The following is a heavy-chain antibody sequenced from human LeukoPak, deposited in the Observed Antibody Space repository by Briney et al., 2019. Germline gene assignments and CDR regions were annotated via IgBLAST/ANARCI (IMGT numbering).Heavy chain of an antibody. V-gene: IGHV3-53*01. CDR1: GFTISSNY. D-gene: IGHD3-10*01. Sequence: GGSLRLSCAASGFTISSNYMSWVRQAPGKGLEWVSVIYSGGSTYYADSVKGRFTISRDNSKNTLYLQMNSLRAEDTAVYYCARYGSGSYYNLFDYWGQGTLVTVSS. J-gene: IGHJ4*02. CDR2: IYSGGST. CDR3: ARYGSGSYYNLFDY.